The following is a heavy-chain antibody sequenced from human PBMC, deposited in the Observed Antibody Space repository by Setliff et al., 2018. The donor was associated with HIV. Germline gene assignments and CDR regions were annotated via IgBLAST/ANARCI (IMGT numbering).Heavy chain of an antibody. V-gene: IGHV4-59*01. CDR1: GGSISSYY. CDR2: IYYSGST. J-gene: IGHJ4*02. D-gene: IGHD4-17*01. Sequence: SETLSLTCTVSGGSISSYYWSWIRQPPGKGLEWIGYIYYSGSTNYNPSLKSRVTISVDTSKNQFSLKLSSVTAADTAVYYCARGGLIYGDYVLYYFDYWGQGTLGTVSS. CDR3: ARGGLIYGDYVLYYFDY.